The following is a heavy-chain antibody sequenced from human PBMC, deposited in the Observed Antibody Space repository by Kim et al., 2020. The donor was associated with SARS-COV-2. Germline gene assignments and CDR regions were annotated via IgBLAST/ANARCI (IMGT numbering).Heavy chain of an antibody. CDR2: LRWDGTTT. D-gene: IGHD3-10*01. CDR1: GFSFDDYT. Sequence: GGSLRLSCAVSGFSFDDYTMHWVRQPPGKGLEWVSLLRWDGTTTSYTESVEGRFSISKDISKNLLFLQMNNLRSEESALYYCSKADGSGNYFESWGQGTLVSVSS. V-gene: IGHV3-43*01. CDR3: SKADGSGNYFES. J-gene: IGHJ4*02.